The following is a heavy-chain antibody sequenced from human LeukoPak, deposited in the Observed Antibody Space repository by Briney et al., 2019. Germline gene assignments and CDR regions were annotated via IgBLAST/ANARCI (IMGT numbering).Heavy chain of an antibody. CDR3: AKDLEMATNYYFDY. V-gene: IGHV3-30*02. CDR2: IRYDGSNK. Sequence: GGSLRLSCAASGFTFSSYGMHWVRHAPGKGLEWVAFIRYDGSNKYYADSVKGRFTISRDNSKNTLYLQMNSLRAEDTAVYYCAKDLEMATNYYFDYWGQGTLVTVSS. J-gene: IGHJ4*02. D-gene: IGHD5-24*01. CDR1: GFTFSSYG.